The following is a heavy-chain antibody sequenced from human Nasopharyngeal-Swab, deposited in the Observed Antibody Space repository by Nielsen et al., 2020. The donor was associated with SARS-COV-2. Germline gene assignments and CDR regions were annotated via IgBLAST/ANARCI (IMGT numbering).Heavy chain of an antibody. CDR3: ARWPEGGYDSAFDI. Sequence: SETLSLTCAVYGGSFSDYYWSWIRQPPGKGLEWIGEINHSGSTNYNPSLKSRVTISVDPSKNQFSLKLSSVTAADTAVYYCARWPEGGYDSAFDIWGQGTMVTVSS. V-gene: IGHV4-34*01. CDR2: INHSGST. D-gene: IGHD5-12*01. J-gene: IGHJ3*02. CDR1: GGSFSDYY.